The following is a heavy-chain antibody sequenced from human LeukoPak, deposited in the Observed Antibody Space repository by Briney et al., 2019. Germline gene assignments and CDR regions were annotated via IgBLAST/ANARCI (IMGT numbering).Heavy chain of an antibody. Sequence: GGSLRLSCAASAFTCSDYSMNWVRQAPGKGLEWISYIDTSSSTMYYADSVMGRFTISRDNAKESLYLQMNSLRDEDTAVYYCAREDDSWGPNNLDLWGQGTMVTVSS. CDR1: AFTCSDYS. J-gene: IGHJ3*01. CDR3: AREDDSWGPNNLDL. D-gene: IGHD7-27*01. CDR2: IDTSSSTM. V-gene: IGHV3-48*02.